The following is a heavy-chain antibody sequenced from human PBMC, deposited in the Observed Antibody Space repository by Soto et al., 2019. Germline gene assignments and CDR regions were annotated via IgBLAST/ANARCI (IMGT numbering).Heavy chain of an antibody. Sequence: QVQLVESGGGVVQPGRSLRLSCAASGFTFSSYAMHWVRQAPGKGLEWVSVISHDGNIQYFAASVKGRFTISRDSSKNTLYLQMYSLRPEDTAVYYCARENRPMDVWGQGTTVTVSS. V-gene: IGHV3-30-3*01. CDR3: ARENRPMDV. CDR1: GFTFSSYA. J-gene: IGHJ6*02. CDR2: ISHDGNIQ.